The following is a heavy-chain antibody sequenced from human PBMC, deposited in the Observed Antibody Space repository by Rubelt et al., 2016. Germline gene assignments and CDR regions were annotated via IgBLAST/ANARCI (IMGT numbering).Heavy chain of an antibody. V-gene: IGHV1-69*06. D-gene: IGHD1-26*01. CDR2: IIPIFGTA. J-gene: IGHJ4*02. Sequence: VSCKASGGTFSSYAISWVRQAPGQGLEWMGGIIPIFGTANYAQKFQGRVTITADKSTSTAYMELSSLRSEDTAVYYCARAPSSGSYYRFDYWGQGTLVTVSS. CDR1: GGTFSSYA. CDR3: ARAPSSGSYYRFDY.